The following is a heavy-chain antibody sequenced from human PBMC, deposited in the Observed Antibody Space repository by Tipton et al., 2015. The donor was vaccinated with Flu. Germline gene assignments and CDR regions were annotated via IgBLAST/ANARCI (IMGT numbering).Heavy chain of an antibody. CDR1: GFTFSNYA. D-gene: IGHD2-21*01. V-gene: IGHV3-7*03. J-gene: IGHJ4*02. Sequence: SLRLSCAASGFTFSNYALTWVRQAPGKGLEWVANIKEDGSVKYYVDSVKGRFTISRDNAKNSLFLQMNSLRAEDTAVYYCVRQIGGGDCYWGQGTLVTVSS. CDR2: IKEDGSVK. CDR3: VRQIGGGDCY.